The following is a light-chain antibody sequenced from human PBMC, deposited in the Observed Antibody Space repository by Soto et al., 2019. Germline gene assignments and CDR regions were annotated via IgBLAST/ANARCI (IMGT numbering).Light chain of an antibody. V-gene: IGKV1-6*01. J-gene: IGKJ1*01. CDR1: QGISND. CDR2: AAS. CDR3: LHDYNYPRT. Sequence: AIQMTQSPSSLSASVGDRVTLTCRASQGISNDLGWYQQKPGKAPKLLIYAASSLQSGVPSRLSGRGSGTDFTLTSSSVQPEDFATYYCLHDYNYPRTFGQGTKVEIK.